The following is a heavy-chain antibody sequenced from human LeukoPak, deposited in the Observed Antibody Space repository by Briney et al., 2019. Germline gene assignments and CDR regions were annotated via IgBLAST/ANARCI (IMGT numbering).Heavy chain of an antibody. Sequence: GGSLRLSCAASGFTSSSYAMSWVRQAPGKELEWVSAISGSGGSTYYADSVKGRFTISRDNSKNTLYLQMNSLRAEDTAVYYCAKDQYYDSSGYYGVWGQGTLVTVSS. V-gene: IGHV3-23*01. CDR3: AKDQYYDSSGYYGV. CDR2: ISGSGGST. D-gene: IGHD3-22*01. CDR1: GFTSSSYA. J-gene: IGHJ4*02.